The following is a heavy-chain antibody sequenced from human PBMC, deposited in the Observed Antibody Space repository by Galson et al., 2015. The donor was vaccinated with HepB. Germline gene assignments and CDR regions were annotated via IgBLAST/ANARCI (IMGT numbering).Heavy chain of an antibody. J-gene: IGHJ4*02. CDR1: GYTFTSYY. D-gene: IGHD5-24*01. V-gene: IGHV1-46*01. CDR2: INPRGGST. CDR3: ARGPADGYNFDY. Sequence: SVKVSCKASGYTFTSYYMHWVRQAPGQGLERMGIINPRGGSTSYVQRLQGRVTMTRDTSTSTIYMEVSSLRSEDTAVYYCARGPADGYNFDYWGQGTLVTVSS.